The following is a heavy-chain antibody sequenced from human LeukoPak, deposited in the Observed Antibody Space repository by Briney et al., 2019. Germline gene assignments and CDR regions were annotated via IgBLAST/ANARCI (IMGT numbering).Heavy chain of an antibody. D-gene: IGHD3-10*01. CDR1: GGSISSSSYY. Sequence: SETLSLTCTVSGGSISSSSYYWGWIRQPPGKGLEWIGSIYYSGSTYYNPSLKSRVTISVDTSKNQFSLKLSSVTAADTAVYYCARGRHYYGSGSRIGWFDPWGQGTLVTVSS. V-gene: IGHV4-39*01. CDR3: ARGRHYYGSGSRIGWFDP. CDR2: IYYSGST. J-gene: IGHJ5*02.